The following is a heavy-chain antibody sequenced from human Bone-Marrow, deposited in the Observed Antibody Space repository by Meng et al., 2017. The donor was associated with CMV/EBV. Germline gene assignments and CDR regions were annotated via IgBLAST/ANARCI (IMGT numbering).Heavy chain of an antibody. D-gene: IGHD3-10*01. V-gene: IGHV4-39*01. CDR1: YY. CDR3: ARHKGFESCFDY. Sequence: YYMSWIRQPPGKGLEWIGSIYYSGSTYYNPSLKSRVTISVDTSKNQFSLKLSSVTAADTAVYYCARHKGFESCFDYWGQGTLVTVSS. J-gene: IGHJ4*02. CDR2: IYYSGST.